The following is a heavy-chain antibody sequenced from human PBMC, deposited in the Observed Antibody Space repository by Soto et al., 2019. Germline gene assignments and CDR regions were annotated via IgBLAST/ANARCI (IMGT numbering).Heavy chain of an antibody. CDR1: GGTFSSYA. D-gene: IGHD5-18*01. V-gene: IGHV1-69*13. J-gene: IGHJ6*02. Sequence: SVKVSCKASGGTFSSYAISWVRQAPGQGLEWMGGIIPIFGTANYAQKFQGRVTITADESTSTAYMELSSLRSEDTAVYYCARGEAIQLWSSRYYCMDVWCQGTTVTGS. CDR2: IIPIFGTA. CDR3: ARGEAIQLWSSRYYCMDV.